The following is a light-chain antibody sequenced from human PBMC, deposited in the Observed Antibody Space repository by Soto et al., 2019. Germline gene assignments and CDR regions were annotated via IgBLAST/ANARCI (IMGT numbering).Light chain of an antibody. CDR2: GAS. J-gene: IGKJ5*01. CDR3: QQYLNSPIT. Sequence: EIVLTQSPGTLSLSPGEGATLSCRASQSVSNNYLGWYQQKPGQAPRLLIYGASNRATGIPDRFSGSGSATDFTLTISRLQHEDFALYYCQQYLNSPITFGQGTRLEIK. CDR1: QSVSNNY. V-gene: IGKV3-20*01.